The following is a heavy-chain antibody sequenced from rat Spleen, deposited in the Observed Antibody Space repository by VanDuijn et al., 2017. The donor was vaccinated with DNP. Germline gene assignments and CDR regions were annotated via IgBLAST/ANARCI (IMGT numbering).Heavy chain of an antibody. J-gene: IGHJ2*01. CDR3: TSNPHIRTAAPFDY. CDR1: GFTFSNYD. V-gene: IGHV5S11*01. Sequence: EVQLVESGGGLVQPGRSMKLSCAASGFTFSNYDMAWVRQAPTKGLEWVASISYYGSSTYYRDSVKGRFTISRDNAKSTLYLQMDSLRSEETATYYCTSNPHIRTAAPFDYWGQGVMVTVSS. D-gene: IGHD3-8*01. CDR2: ISYYGSST.